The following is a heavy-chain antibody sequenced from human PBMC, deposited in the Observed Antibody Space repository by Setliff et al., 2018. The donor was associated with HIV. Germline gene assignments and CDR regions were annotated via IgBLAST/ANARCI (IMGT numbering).Heavy chain of an antibody. D-gene: IGHD3-22*01. Sequence: GVLKISCAASGFIFSGSPIHWVRQAPGKGLEWVGRIKNRADNYATAYAASMKGRFTIFRDDSKNTAYLQINSLKIEDTAVYYCTRPQYFYDIGGSDYWGQGTLVTVSS. CDR1: GFIFSGSP. J-gene: IGHJ4*02. CDR2: IKNRADNYAT. CDR3: TRPQYFYDIGGSDY. V-gene: IGHV3-73*01.